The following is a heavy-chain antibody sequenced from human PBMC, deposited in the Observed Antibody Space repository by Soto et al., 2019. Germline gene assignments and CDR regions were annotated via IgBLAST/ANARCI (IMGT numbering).Heavy chain of an antibody. CDR3: ARDGTPEADYIGMDV. Sequence: GGSLRLSCAASGFTFSSYWMSWVRQAPGKGLEWVANIKQDGSEKYYVDSVKGRFTISRDNAKNSLYLQMNSLRAEGTAVYYCARDGTPEADYIGMDVWGQGTT. V-gene: IGHV3-7*01. CDR1: GFTFSSYW. D-gene: IGHD4-4*01. J-gene: IGHJ6*02. CDR2: IKQDGSEK.